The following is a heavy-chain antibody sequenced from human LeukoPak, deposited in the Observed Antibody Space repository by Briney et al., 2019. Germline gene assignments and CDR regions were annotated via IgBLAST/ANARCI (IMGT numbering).Heavy chain of an antibody. J-gene: IGHJ3*02. Sequence: ASETLSLTCTVSGYSISSGYYWGWIRQPPGKGLEWIGSIYHSGSTYYGPSLKSRLTISLETSRNQFSLKLNSVTAADTAVYYCAKSNGYGLIDIWGQGTMVTVSS. V-gene: IGHV4-38-2*02. CDR3: AKSNGYGLIDI. D-gene: IGHD3-10*01. CDR2: IYHSGST. CDR1: GYSISSGYY.